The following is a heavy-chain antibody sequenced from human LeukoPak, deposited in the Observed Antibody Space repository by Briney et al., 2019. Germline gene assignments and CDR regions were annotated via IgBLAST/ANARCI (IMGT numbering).Heavy chain of an antibody. Sequence: QTGGSLRLSCAASGFTFSSYAMSWVRQAPGKGLEWVSAISGSGGSTYYADSVKGRFTISRDNSKNTLYLQMNSLRAEDMAVYYCASSPWRLHAFDIWGQGTMVTVSS. J-gene: IGHJ3*02. CDR3: ASSPWRLHAFDI. CDR1: GFTFSSYA. D-gene: IGHD3-3*01. V-gene: IGHV3-23*01. CDR2: ISGSGGST.